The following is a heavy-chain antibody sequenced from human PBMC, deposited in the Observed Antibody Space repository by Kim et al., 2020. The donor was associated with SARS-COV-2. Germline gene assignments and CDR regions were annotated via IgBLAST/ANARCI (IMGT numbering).Heavy chain of an antibody. CDR2: IIPIFGTA. Sequence: SVKVSCKASGGTFSSYAISWVRQAPGQGLEWMGGIIPIFGTANYAQKFQGRVTITADKSTSTAYMELSSLRSEDTAVYYCARGYYDYVWGSPGAFDIWGQGTMVTVSS. CDR1: GGTFSSYA. V-gene: IGHV1-69*06. D-gene: IGHD3-16*01. CDR3: ARGYYDYVWGSPGAFDI. J-gene: IGHJ3*02.